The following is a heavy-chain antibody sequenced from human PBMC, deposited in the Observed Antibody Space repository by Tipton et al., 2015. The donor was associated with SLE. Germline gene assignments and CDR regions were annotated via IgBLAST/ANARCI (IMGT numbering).Heavy chain of an antibody. D-gene: IGHD6-13*01. J-gene: IGHJ4*02. CDR1: GYSISSGYY. CDR3: MIRGSWDLDY. V-gene: IGHV4-38-2*02. Sequence: GLVKPSETLSLTCNVSGYSISSGYYWGWIRQFPGKGLEWIGSFYHSGSTYYNPSLKSRVTISVDTSKNQFSLRLTSVTAADTAKYYCMIRGSWDLDYWGQGTLVTVSS. CDR2: FYHSGST.